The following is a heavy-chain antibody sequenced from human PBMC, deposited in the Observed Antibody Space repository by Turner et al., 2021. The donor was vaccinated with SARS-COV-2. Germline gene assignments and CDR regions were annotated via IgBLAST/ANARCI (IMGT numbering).Heavy chain of an antibody. J-gene: IGHJ5*02. CDR1: GFTFSHYT. CDR2: SSSSRSYI. CDR3: ERGTYYYDSSVYSGTNWFDP. D-gene: IGHD3-22*01. V-gene: IGHV3-21*01. Sequence: EVQLVESGGVLVKPGWSLRISCAASGFTFSHYTMNWVRRAPGKGLEWDSSSSSSRSYIYYADSGKGRFTISRDNAKNSLYLQMNSLRAEDTAVYYCERGTYYYDSSVYSGTNWFDPWGQGTLVTVSS.